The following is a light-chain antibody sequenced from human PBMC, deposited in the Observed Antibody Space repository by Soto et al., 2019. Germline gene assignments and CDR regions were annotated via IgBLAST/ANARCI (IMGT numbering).Light chain of an antibody. V-gene: IGKV3-20*01. CDR3: QQYGSSLIFP. CDR2: GAS. CDR1: QSVSSSY. J-gene: IGKJ3*01. Sequence: EIVLTQSPGTLSLSPGERATLSCRASQSVSSSYLAWYQQKPGQAPRLLIYGASSRATGIPDRFSGSGSGTDFTLTISRLEPEDFAVYYCQQYGSSLIFPCGPGTKVDIK.